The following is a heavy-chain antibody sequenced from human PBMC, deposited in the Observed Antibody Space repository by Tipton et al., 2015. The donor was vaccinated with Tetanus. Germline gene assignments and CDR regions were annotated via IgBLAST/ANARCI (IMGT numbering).Heavy chain of an antibody. CDR3: ARHRRYDSGREKNWFDP. CDR1: GGSISSSSYY. CDR2: IYYSGST. D-gene: IGHD6-19*01. Sequence: TLSLTCTVSGGSISSSSYYWGWIRQPPGKGLEWIGSIYYSGSTYYNPSLKSRVTISVDTSKNQFSLKLSSVTAADTAVYYCARHRRYDSGREKNWFDPWGQGTLVTVSS. J-gene: IGHJ5*02. V-gene: IGHV4-39*01.